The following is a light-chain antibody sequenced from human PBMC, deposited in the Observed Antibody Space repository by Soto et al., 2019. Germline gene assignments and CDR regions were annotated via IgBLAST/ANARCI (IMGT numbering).Light chain of an antibody. J-gene: IGKJ2*01. V-gene: IGKV1-39*01. CDR2: AAS. CDR3: QQSYSTPHT. Sequence: DIQMTQSPSSLSASVGDRVTITCRASQSISSYLNWYQQKPGKAPKLLIYAASSLQSGVPSRFSGSGSGTDFTLTISSLQPEDVATYSCQQSYSTPHTFGQGTKREIK. CDR1: QSISSY.